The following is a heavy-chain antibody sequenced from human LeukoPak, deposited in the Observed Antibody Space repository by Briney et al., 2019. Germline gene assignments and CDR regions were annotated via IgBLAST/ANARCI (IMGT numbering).Heavy chain of an antibody. CDR3: ARRVGFYGSGSLNYFDP. J-gene: IGHJ5*01. CDR1: GVSIGSSSYY. D-gene: IGHD3-10*01. Sequence: SETLSLTCNVSGVSIGSSSYYWGWIRQPPGKGLEWIGSIFRTGSTYYNASLQSRVSISVDTSMNHFALKLASVTAADTAVYFCARRVGFYGSGSLNYFDPWGQGILVSVSS. CDR2: IFRTGST. V-gene: IGHV4-39*02.